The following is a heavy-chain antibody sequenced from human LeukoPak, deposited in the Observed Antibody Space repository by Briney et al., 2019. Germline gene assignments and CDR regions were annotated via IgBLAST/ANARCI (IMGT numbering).Heavy chain of an antibody. J-gene: IGHJ4*02. D-gene: IGHD3-10*01. CDR3: ARVTWFGEED. Sequence: QPGGSLRLSCAASGFTFSSYAMSWVRQAPGKGLEWVSVIYSGGSTYYADSVKGRFTISRDNSKNTLYLQMNSLRAEDTAVYYCARVTWFGEEDWGQGTLVTVSS. V-gene: IGHV3-53*01. CDR1: GFTFSSYA. CDR2: IYSGGST.